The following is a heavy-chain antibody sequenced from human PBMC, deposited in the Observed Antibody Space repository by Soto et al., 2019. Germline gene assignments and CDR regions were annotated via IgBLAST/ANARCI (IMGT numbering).Heavy chain of an antibody. CDR1: GYTFTSYG. D-gene: IGHD3-16*02. CDR3: ARDPPLEGDIWGSYRKIDYYYYYMDV. Sequence: ASVKVSCKASGYTFTSYGISWVRQAPGQGLEWMGWISAYNGNTNYAQKLQGRVTMTTDTSTSTAYMERRSLRPDDTAVDYCARDPPLEGDIWGSYRKIDYYYYYMDVWGKGTTVTVSS. CDR2: ISAYNGNT. J-gene: IGHJ6*03. V-gene: IGHV1-18*01.